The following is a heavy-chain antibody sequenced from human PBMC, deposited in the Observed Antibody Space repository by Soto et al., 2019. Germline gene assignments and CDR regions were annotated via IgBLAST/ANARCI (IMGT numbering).Heavy chain of an antibody. D-gene: IGHD5-18*01. CDR2: IYSGGST. CDR3: ARGKIGGYSYTGGFDP. V-gene: IGHV3-66*01. CDR1: GFTVSSNY. J-gene: IGHJ5*02. Sequence: EVQLVESGGGLVQPGGSLRLSCAASGFTVSSNYMSWVRQAPGKGLEWVSVIYSGGSTYYADSVKGRFTISRDNSKNTLYLQMNSLRAEDTAVYYCARGKIGGYSYTGGFDPWGQGTLVTGSS.